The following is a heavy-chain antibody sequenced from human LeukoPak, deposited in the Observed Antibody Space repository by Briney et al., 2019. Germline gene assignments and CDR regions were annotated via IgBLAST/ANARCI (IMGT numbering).Heavy chain of an antibody. CDR2: TYYRSKWYN. V-gene: IGHV6-1*01. CDR3: ARGDGPYGGNSDWFDP. D-gene: IGHD4-23*01. J-gene: IGHJ5*02. CDR1: GDSVSSNSAA. Sequence: SQTLSLTCAISGDSVSSNSAAWNWIRQSPSRGLEWLGRTYYRSKWYNDYAVSVKSRITINPDTSKNQFSLQLNSVTPEDTAVYYCARGDGPYGGNSDWFDPWGQGTLVTVLS.